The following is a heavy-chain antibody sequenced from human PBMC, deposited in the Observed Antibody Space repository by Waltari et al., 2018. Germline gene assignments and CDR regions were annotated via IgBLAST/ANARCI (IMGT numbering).Heavy chain of an antibody. J-gene: IGHJ6*02. D-gene: IGHD3-10*01. CDR3: AADGWFGETDGEYYYYGMDV. CDR2: VVGGSGNT. Sequence: QMQLVQSGPEVKKPGTSVKVSCKASGFTFTSSAMQWVRQARGQRLESIGWVVGGSGNTNYAQEFQERVNNTRDMSKSTAYMEVGSLRSEDTAVYYCAADGWFGETDGEYYYYGMDVWGQGTTVTVSS. V-gene: IGHV1-58*02. CDR1: GFTFTSSA.